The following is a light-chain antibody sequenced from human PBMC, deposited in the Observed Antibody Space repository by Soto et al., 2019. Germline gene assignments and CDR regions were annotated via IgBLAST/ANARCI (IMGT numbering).Light chain of an antibody. Sequence: ELVMTQYKDTLSVSPGERSTLSCMASQSVSSNLAWYQQKPGQAPRLLIYGASSRATGIPVRFSGSGSGTEFTLTISCLQSEDFAVYYCQQDYTWPLTFSQGTRLEIK. CDR3: QQDYTWPLT. V-gene: IGKV3-15*01. CDR1: QSVSSN. CDR2: GAS. J-gene: IGKJ5*01.